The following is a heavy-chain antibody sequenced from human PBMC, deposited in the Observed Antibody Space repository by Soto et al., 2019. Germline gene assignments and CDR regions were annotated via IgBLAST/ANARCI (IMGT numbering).Heavy chain of an antibody. D-gene: IGHD3-10*01. J-gene: IGHJ5*02. CDR3: ARAGPFYGSGSYYANNWFDP. CDR1: GGSISSYY. CDR2: IYYSGST. V-gene: IGHV4-59*01. Sequence: PSETLSLTCIVSGGSISSYYWSWIRQPPGKGLEWIGYIYYSGSTNYNPSLKSRVTISVDTSKNQFSLKLSSVTAADTAVYYCARAGPFYGSGSYYANNWFDPWGQGTLVTVSS.